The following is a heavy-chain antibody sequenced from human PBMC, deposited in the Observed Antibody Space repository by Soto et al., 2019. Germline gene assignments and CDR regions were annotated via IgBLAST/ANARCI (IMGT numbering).Heavy chain of an antibody. CDR1: GFTFSSYA. D-gene: IGHD3-16*01. Sequence: QVQLVESGGGVVQPGRSLRLSCAASGFTFSSYAMHWVRQAPGQGLEWVAVISYDGSNKYYADSVKGRFTISRDNSKNTLYHQLNSLRAADPAGYSVASDPCPGLRGAAFDSCGPGTMGFVS. CDR2: ISYDGSNK. CDR3: ASDPCPGLRGAAFDS. V-gene: IGHV3-30*14. J-gene: IGHJ3*02.